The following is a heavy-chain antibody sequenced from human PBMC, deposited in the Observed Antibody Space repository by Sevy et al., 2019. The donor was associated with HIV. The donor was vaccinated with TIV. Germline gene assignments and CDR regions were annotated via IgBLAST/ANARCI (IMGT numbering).Heavy chain of an antibody. V-gene: IGHV3-30*04. CDR3: ARGYQNEGSRHTYTLGGVYGMDV. J-gene: IGHJ6*02. Sequence: VGSLRLSCAASGFTFSSYAMHWVRQAPGKGLEWVAVISYDGSNKYYADSVKGRFTISRDNSKNTLYLQMNGLRAEDTAVYYCARGYQNEGSRHTYTLGGVYGMDVWGQGTTVTVSS. D-gene: IGHD2-2*02. CDR1: GFTFSSYA. CDR2: ISYDGSNK.